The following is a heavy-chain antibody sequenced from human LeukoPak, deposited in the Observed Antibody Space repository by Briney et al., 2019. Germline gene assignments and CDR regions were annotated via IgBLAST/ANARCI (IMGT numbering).Heavy chain of an antibody. D-gene: IGHD3-22*01. CDR3: AREFHDSSGYYPFY. CDR2: IYHSGST. J-gene: IGHJ4*02. Sequence: SETLSLTCTVSGYSISSGYYWGWIRQPPGKGLEWIGSIYHSGSTYYNPSLKSRVTISVDTSKNQFSLKLSSVTAADTAVYYCAREFHDSSGYYPFYWGQGTLVTVSS. V-gene: IGHV4-38-2*02. CDR1: GYSISSGYY.